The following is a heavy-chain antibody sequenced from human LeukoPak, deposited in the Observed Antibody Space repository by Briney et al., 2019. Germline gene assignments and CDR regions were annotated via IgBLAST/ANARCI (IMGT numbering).Heavy chain of an antibody. J-gene: IGHJ4*02. CDR1: GFXFSDYY. CDR2: ISSSSSYT. Sequence: PGGSLRLSCAASGFXFSDYYMSWIRQAPGKGLQWVSYISSSSSYTNYADSVKGRFTISRDNAKNSLYLQMNSLRAEDTAVYYCARVRGYSGYDDYWGQGTLVTVSS. CDR3: ARVRGYSGYDDY. D-gene: IGHD5-12*01. V-gene: IGHV3-11*05.